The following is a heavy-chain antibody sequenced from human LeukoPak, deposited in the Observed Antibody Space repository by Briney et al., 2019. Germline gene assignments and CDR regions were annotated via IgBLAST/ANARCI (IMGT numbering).Heavy chain of an antibody. Sequence: GGSLRLSCAASGFTFSSYAMSWVRQAPGKGLEWVSAISGSGGNTYYADSVKGRFTISRDNSKNTLYLQMNSLRAEDTAVYYCVKDPSYSSGWYRIGIDVWGQGTTVTVSS. V-gene: IGHV3-23*01. CDR3: VKDPSYSSGWYRIGIDV. J-gene: IGHJ6*02. D-gene: IGHD6-19*01. CDR2: ISGSGGNT. CDR1: GFTFSSYA.